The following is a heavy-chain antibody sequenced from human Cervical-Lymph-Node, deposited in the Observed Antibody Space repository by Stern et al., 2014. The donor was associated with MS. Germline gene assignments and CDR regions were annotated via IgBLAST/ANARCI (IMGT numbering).Heavy chain of an antibody. CDR2: IYPGDSDT. CDR1: GYNFTANW. Sequence: DVQLVQSRAEVKKPGESLQISCTGSGYNFTANWIAWARQMLGKGLEWMWIIYPGDSDTRYSPSFQGQVTISADKSISTAYLQWSSLKASDTAMYYCARDYGDYAFDYWGQGTLVTVSS. V-gene: IGHV5-51*01. J-gene: IGHJ4*02. CDR3: ARDYGDYAFDY. D-gene: IGHD4-17*01.